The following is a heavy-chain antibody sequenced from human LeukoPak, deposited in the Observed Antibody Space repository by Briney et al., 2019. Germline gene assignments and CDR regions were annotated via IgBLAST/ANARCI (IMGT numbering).Heavy chain of an antibody. CDR2: MNPNSGNT. V-gene: IGHV1-8*01. D-gene: IGHD3-10*01. CDR1: GYTFTSYD. CDR3: ARGWWKRGVPNWFDP. J-gene: IGHJ5*02. Sequence: ASVTVSCTASGYTFTSYDINWVRQATGQGLEWMGWMNPNSGNTGYAQKFQGGVTMTRNTSISTAYMELSSLRSEDTAVYYCARGWWKRGVPNWFDPWGQGTLVTVSS.